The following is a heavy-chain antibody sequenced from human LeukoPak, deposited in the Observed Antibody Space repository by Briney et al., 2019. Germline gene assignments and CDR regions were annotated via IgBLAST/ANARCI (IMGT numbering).Heavy chain of an antibody. V-gene: IGHV4-4*02. CDR3: ARETRYCSGGSCYSSMDV. D-gene: IGHD2-15*01. J-gene: IGHJ6*02. CDR2: IYHSGST. CDR1: GGSISSSNW. Sequence: SETLSLTCAVSGGSISSSNWWSWVRQPPGKGLEWIGEIYHSGSTNYNPSLKSRVTISVDKSKNQFSLKLSSVTAADTAVYYCARETRYCSGGSCYSSMDVWGQGTTVTVSS.